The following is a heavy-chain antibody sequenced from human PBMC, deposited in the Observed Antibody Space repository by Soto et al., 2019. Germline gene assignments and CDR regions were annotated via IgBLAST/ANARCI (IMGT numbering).Heavy chain of an antibody. Sequence: GGTLRLSCAASGFTFTRRWMYWVRHGPGKGPVWVSRINGDGSSISYADSVQGRFTISRDNATNTQYLQMHSPRAAETAAYYCARGIIAVVRTIRCIDLWGPGTLVTVST. J-gene: IGHJ5*02. CDR3: ARGIIAVVRTIRCIDL. V-gene: IGHV3-74*01. CDR2: INGDGSSI. CDR1: GFTFTRRW. D-gene: IGHD6-13*01.